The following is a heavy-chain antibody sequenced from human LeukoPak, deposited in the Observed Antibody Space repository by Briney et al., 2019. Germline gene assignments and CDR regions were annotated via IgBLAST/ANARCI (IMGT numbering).Heavy chain of an antibody. CDR2: INPNSGGT. CDR3: ARDYYDSSGYYRDY. Sequence: GASVKVSCKASGYTFTGYYMHRVRQAPGQGLEWMGWINPNSGGTNYAQKFQGRVTMTRDTSISTAYMELSRLRSDDTAVYYCARDYYDSSGYYRDYWGQGTLVTVSS. V-gene: IGHV1-2*02. D-gene: IGHD3-22*01. J-gene: IGHJ4*02. CDR1: GYTFTGYY.